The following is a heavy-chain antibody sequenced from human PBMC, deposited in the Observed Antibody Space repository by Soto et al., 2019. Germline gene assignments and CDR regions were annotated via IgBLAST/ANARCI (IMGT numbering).Heavy chain of an antibody. CDR3: GRGQDYSKSGS. Sequence: QVQLQESGPGLVKPSQTLSLTCTVSGSSSTSGAYYWNWIRQSPWKGLEWIGCIHPSGTTYYIPSLQSRVSISHGGSETQFSLKLAYVTAADTALYYRGRGQDYSKSGSWGQGILVTVS. D-gene: IGHD4-4*01. J-gene: IGHJ5*02. CDR2: IHPSGTT. V-gene: IGHV4-31*03. CDR1: GSSSTSGAYY.